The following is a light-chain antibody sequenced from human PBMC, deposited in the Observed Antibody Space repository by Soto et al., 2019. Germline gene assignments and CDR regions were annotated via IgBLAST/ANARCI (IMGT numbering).Light chain of an antibody. J-gene: IGKJ1*01. CDR2: GAS. CDR3: LHYYEWPRWT. V-gene: IGKV3-15*01. Sequence: TQSPATLSVSPGERATLSCMASQSISNNLAWYQQQPGQTPRLLIYGASTTATGIPARFSGSGTGTEFTLTISSLQSEDFAVYYCLHYYEWPRWTFGQGTKVDIK. CDR1: QSISNN.